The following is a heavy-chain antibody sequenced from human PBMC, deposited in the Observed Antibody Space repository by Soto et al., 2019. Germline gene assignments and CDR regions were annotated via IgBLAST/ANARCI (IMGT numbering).Heavy chain of an antibody. J-gene: IGHJ4*02. CDR3: ARGDYGDYVFRDY. V-gene: IGHV4-34*01. CDR1: GGSFSGYY. CDR2: INHSGST. Sequence: QVQLQQWGAGLLKPSETLSLTCAVYGGSFSGYYWSWIRQPPGKGLEWIGEINHSGSTNYNPSIKSRVTISVDTSKNQFSLKHSSVIAADTAVYYCARGDYGDYVFRDYWGQGTLVTVSS. D-gene: IGHD4-17*01.